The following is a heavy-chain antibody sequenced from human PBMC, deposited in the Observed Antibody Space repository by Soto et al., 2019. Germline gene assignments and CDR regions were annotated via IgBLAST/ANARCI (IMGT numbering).Heavy chain of an antibody. CDR2: MSHSGGT. V-gene: IGHV4-34*01. CDR1: GGSVNSGNYY. CDR3: ARVERGTATTVVDAFDI. J-gene: IGHJ3*02. D-gene: IGHD1-1*01. Sequence: QVQLQQWGAGLLKPSETLSLTCAVYGGSVNSGNYYWSWIRQPPGKGLEWIGEMSHSGGTHFNPSLKRRVTISVDTSKNQLSLKMSSVPAADTALYYCARVERGTATTVVDAFDIWGPGTLVTVSS.